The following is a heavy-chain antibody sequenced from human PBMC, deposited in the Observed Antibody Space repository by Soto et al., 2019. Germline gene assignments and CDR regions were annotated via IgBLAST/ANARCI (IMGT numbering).Heavy chain of an antibody. J-gene: IGHJ4*02. D-gene: IGHD6-19*01. CDR1: GFTFSSYA. Sequence: GGSLRLSCAASGFTFSSYAMHWVRQAPGKGLEWVAVISYDGSNKYYADSVKVRFTISRDNSKNTLYLQMNSLRAEDTAVYYCARDRQWLSSPYYFDYWGQGTLVTVSS. CDR2: ISYDGSNK. CDR3: ARDRQWLSSPYYFDY. V-gene: IGHV3-30-3*01.